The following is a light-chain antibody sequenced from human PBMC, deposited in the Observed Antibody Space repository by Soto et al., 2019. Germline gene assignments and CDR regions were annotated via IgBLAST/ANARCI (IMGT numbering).Light chain of an antibody. Sequence: DIQMTQSPSTLSASVGDRVIITCRASQSIGNLLAWYQQKPGKAPNLLIYKASTLESGVPSRLSGSGSGTEFTLTISSLQPDDFATYYCQHYNSYSPFGGGTKVEIK. J-gene: IGKJ4*02. CDR1: QSIGNL. CDR3: QHYNSYSP. CDR2: KAS. V-gene: IGKV1-5*03.